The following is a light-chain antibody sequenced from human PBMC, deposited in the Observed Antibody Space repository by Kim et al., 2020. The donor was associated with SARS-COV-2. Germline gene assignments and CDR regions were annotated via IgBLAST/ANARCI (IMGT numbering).Light chain of an antibody. CDR2: DAS. J-gene: IGKJ1*01. CDR1: QSISGW. CDR3: QQYNTYKS. Sequence: SASVGDRVTITCRASQSISGWLAWYQQKPGKAPKLLIYDASNLESGVPSRFSGSGSGTYFTLTISNLQPDDFATYYCQQYNTYKSFGQGTKVDIK. V-gene: IGKV1-5*01.